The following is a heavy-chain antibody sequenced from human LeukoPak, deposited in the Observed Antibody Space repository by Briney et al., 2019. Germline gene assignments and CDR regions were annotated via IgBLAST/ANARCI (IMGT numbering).Heavy chain of an antibody. CDR2: ISGSGGST. D-gene: IGHD3-22*01. J-gene: IGHJ4*02. CDR3: AKDSYDDSSGYYLY. CDR1: GFTFSSYA. Sequence: PGGSLRLSCAASGFTFSSYAMSWVRQAPGKWLEWVSAISGSGGSTYYADSVKGRFTISRDNSKNTLYLQMNSLRAEDTAVYYCAKDSYDDSSGYYLYWGQGTMVTVSS. V-gene: IGHV3-23*01.